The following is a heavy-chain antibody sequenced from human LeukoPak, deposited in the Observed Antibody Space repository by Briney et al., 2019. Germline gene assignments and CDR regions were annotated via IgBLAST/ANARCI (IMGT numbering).Heavy chain of an antibody. CDR1: GGSFSGYY. CDR2: INHSGST. Sequence: PSETLSLTCAVYGGSFSGYYWSWIRQPPGKGLEWIGEINHSGSTNYNPSLKSRVTISVDTSKNQFSLKLSSVTAADTAVYYCARFGTIVRGATSFDYWGQGTLVTVSS. V-gene: IGHV4-34*01. J-gene: IGHJ4*02. CDR3: ARFGTIVRGATSFDY. D-gene: IGHD3-10*01.